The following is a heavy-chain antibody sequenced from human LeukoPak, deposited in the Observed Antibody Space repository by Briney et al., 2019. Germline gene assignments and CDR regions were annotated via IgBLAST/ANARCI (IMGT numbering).Heavy chain of an antibody. CDR2: IYYSGST. CDR1: GGSISSYY. J-gene: IGHJ3*02. CDR3: ARASITIFGVVPNAFDI. V-gene: IGHV4-59*01. D-gene: IGHD3-3*01. Sequence: SETLSLTCTVSGGSISSYYWRWIRQPPGKGLEWIGYIYYSGSTNYNPSLKSRVTISVDTSKNQFSLKLSSVTAADTAVYYCARASITIFGVVPNAFDIWGQGTMVTVSS.